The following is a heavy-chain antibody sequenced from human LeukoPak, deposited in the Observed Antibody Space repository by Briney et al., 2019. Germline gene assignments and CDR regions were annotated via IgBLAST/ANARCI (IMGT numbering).Heavy chain of an antibody. V-gene: IGHV1-46*01. Sequence: VASVKVSCKASGYTFISDYMHWVRQAPGQGLGWMGIINPSGGSTSYAQKFQGRVTMTRDTSTSTVYMELSSLRSEDTAVYYCAREVLMTTVTPYYYYYMDVWGKGTTVTISS. D-gene: IGHD4-17*01. CDR1: GYTFISDY. CDR3: AREVLMTTVTPYYYYYMDV. J-gene: IGHJ6*03. CDR2: INPSGGST.